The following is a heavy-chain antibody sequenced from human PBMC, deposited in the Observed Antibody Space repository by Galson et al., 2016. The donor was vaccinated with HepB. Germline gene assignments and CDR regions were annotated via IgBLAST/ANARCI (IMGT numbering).Heavy chain of an antibody. CDR3: ARVGFGRSYGQGFDY. J-gene: IGHJ4*02. V-gene: IGHV3-30*04. CDR2: ISYDGSNK. D-gene: IGHD3-16*01. Sequence: SLRLSCAGSGFTFSSYAMSWVRQAPGKGLEWVAVISYDGSNKYYADSVKGRFTISRDDSKNTLYLQMDSLRPEDTAVYYCARVGFGRSYGQGFDYWGQGTLVTVSS. CDR1: GFTFSSYA.